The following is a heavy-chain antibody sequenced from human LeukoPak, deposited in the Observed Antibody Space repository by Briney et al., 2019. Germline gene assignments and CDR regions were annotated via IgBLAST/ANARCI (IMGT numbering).Heavy chain of an antibody. J-gene: IGHJ6*03. CDR3: ARGQINYYGSGSYYNYYYMDV. Sequence: GALVKVSCKASGGTFTSYAISWVRQAPGQGLEWMGGIIPLFGTANYAQKFQGRVTITADESTSKAYMELSSLRSEDTAVYYCARGQINYYGSGSYYNYYYMDVWGKGTTVTVSS. D-gene: IGHD3-10*01. CDR1: GGTFTSYA. V-gene: IGHV1-69*13. CDR2: IIPLFGTA.